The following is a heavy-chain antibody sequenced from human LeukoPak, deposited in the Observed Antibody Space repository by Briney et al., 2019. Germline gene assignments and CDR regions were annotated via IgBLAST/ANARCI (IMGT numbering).Heavy chain of an antibody. CDR2: IYYSGST. CDR3: ARVACSSTSCYRPRAFDI. V-gene: IGHV4-59*01. Sequence: PSETLSLTCTVSGGSISSYYWSWIQQPPGKGLEWIGYIYYSGSTNYNPSLKSRVTISVDTSKDQFSLKLSSVTAADTAVYYCARVACSSTSCYRPRAFDIWGQGTMVTVSS. D-gene: IGHD2-2*02. J-gene: IGHJ3*02. CDR1: GGSISSYY.